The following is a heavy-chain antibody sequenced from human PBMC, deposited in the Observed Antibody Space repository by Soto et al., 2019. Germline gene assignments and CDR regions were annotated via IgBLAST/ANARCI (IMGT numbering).Heavy chain of an antibody. CDR2: ARNKVHSYTT. CDR1: GFIFSDHF. J-gene: IGHJ4*02. CDR3: ARFMGTSFDL. Sequence: EVQLVESGGGLVQPGGSLRLSCAASGFIFSDHFMDWVRQAPGKGLEWVGRARNKVHSYTTAYAASVKGRFTISRDDSKNSLYLQMNSLKPEDTAVYFCARFMGTSFDLWGQGALVTVSS. V-gene: IGHV3-72*01.